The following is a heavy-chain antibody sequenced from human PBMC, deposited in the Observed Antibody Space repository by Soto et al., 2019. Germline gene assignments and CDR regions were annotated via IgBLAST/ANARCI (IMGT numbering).Heavy chain of an antibody. D-gene: IGHD1-26*01. Sequence: ASVKVSCKASGYTFTGYYVHWVRQAPGQGLEWMGWINPNSGDTYLAQRFQGRVTMNRDTSIGTACMELRGLTSDDTAEYYCAKGGAIVAAGTRVYLYNAMDVWGQGTTVTVSS. CDR3: AKGGAIVAAGTRVYLYNAMDV. J-gene: IGHJ6*02. V-gene: IGHV1-2*02. CDR1: GYTFTGYY. CDR2: INPNSGDT.